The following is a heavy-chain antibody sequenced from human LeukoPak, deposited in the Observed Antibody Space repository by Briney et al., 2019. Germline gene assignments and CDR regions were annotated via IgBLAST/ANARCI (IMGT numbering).Heavy chain of an antibody. CDR2: IDSGRGSST. CDR3: ARHEYSSSSGVPTIGY. D-gene: IGHD6-6*01. Sequence: GGSLRLSCAASGFTFSSYEMNWVRQAPGKGLEWVSYIDSGRGSSTNYADSVKGRFTISRDNAKNSLYLQMNSLRAEDTAVYYCARHEYSSSSGVPTIGYWGQGTLVTVSS. J-gene: IGHJ4*02. CDR1: GFTFSSYE. V-gene: IGHV3-48*03.